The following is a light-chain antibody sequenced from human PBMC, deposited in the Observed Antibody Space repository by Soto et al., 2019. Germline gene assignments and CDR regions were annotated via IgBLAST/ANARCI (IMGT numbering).Light chain of an antibody. CDR3: QQYDNLPIT. J-gene: IGKJ5*01. V-gene: IGKV1-33*01. CDR2: DAS. Sequence: DIQMTQSPSSLSASVGDRVTITCQASQDISNYLNWDQQKPGKAPKLLIYDASNLETGVPSRFSGSGSGTGFTFAISSLQTEDIATYYCQQYDNLPITFGQGTRREIK. CDR1: QDISNY.